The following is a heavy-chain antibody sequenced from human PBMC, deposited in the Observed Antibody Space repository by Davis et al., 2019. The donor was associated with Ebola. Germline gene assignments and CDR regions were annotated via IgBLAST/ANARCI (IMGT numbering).Heavy chain of an antibody. CDR1: GYTFTSYA. J-gene: IGHJ6*03. Sequence: ASVKVSCKASGYTFTSYAMHWVRQAPGQRLEWMGWINAGNGNTKYSQKFQGRVTITRDTSASTAYMELSSLRSDDTAVYYCARNTPDSGHYYNYMDVWGTGTTVTVSS. V-gene: IGHV1-3*01. CDR3: ARNTPDSGHYYNYMDV. D-gene: IGHD2-15*01. CDR2: INAGNGNT.